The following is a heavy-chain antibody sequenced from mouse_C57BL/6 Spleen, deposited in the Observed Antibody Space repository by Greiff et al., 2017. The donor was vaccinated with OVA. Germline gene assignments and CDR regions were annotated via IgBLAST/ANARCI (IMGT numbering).Heavy chain of an antibody. V-gene: IGHV1-52*01. CDR1: GFTFTSYW. J-gene: IGHJ3*01. Sequence: QVQLQQPGAELVRPGSSVKLSCKASGFTFTSYWMHWVKQRPIQGLEWIGNIDPSDSETHYNQKFKDKATLTVDKSSSTAYMQLSSLTSEDSAVYYCARSDLYDYDGAYWGQGTLVTVSA. CDR3: ARSDLYDYDGAY. CDR2: IDPSDSET. D-gene: IGHD2-4*01.